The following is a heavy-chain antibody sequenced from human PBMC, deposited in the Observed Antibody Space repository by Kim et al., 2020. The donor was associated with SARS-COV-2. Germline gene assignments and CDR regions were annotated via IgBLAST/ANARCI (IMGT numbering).Heavy chain of an antibody. V-gene: IGHV5-10-1*01. D-gene: IGHD6-13*01. CDR3: ARHGTSSSWYVGWFDP. J-gene: IGHJ5*02. Sequence: GESLKISCKGSGYSFTSYWISWVRQMPGKGLEWMGRIDPSDSYTNYSPSFQGHVTISADKSISTAYLQWSSLKASDTAMYYCARHGTSSSWYVGWFDPWGQGTLVTVSS. CDR2: IDPSDSYT. CDR1: GYSFTSYW.